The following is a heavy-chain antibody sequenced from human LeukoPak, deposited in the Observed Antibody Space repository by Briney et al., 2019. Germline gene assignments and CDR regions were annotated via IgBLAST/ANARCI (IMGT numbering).Heavy chain of an antibody. CDR2: IYYDASNK. V-gene: IGHV3-33*01. Sequence: PGGSLRLSCAASGFTFRSSGMHWVRQAPGKGLEWVAVIYYDASNKLYADSVEGRFTISRDNSKNMLYLQMNSLRVDDTAVYYCARDRSRYVDYWGQGTLVTVSS. CDR3: ARDRSRYVDY. J-gene: IGHJ4*02. D-gene: IGHD2-2*01. CDR1: GFTFRSSG.